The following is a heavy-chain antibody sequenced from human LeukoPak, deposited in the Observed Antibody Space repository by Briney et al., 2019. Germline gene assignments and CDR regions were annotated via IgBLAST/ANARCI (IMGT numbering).Heavy chain of an antibody. J-gene: IGHJ3*02. CDR3: ARDREHSSGYYWKSRAFDI. D-gene: IGHD3-22*01. CDR2: ISSSSSYI. V-gene: IGHV3-21*01. Sequence: GGSLRLSCAASGFTFSSYSMNWVRQAPGKGLEWVSSISSSSSYIYYADSVKGRFTISRGNAKNSLYLQMNSLRAEDTAVYYCARDREHSSGYYWKSRAFDIWGQGTMVTVSS. CDR1: GFTFSSYS.